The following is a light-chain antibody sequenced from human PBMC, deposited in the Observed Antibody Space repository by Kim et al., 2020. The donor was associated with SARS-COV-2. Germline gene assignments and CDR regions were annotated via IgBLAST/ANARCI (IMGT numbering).Light chain of an antibody. CDR3: QQLNSYPRT. CDR2: AAS. Sequence: ASVGDRVIITCRAGQGISNFLAWYHQKPGKAPNLIIDAASTLQSGVPSRFSGSRSETDFTLTISGLQPEDFGTNYCQQLNSYPRTFGGGTKVDIK. V-gene: IGKV1-9*01. CDR1: QGISNF. J-gene: IGKJ4*01.